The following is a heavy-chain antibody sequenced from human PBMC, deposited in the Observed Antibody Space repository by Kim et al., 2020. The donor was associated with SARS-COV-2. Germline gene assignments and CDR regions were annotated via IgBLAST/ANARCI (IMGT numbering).Heavy chain of an antibody. CDR2: ISYDGSNK. CDR3: ERAPAYYYDDAFDI. D-gene: IGHD3-22*01. CDR1: GFTFSSYD. V-gene: IGHV3-30-3*01. J-gene: IGHJ3*02. Sequence: GGSLRLSCAASGFTFSSYDMHWVRQAPGKGLEWVAAISYDGSNKYYADSVKGRFTISRDNSKNTLYLQMNSLRAEDTAVYYCERAPAYYYDDAFDIWGQGTMVTVSS.